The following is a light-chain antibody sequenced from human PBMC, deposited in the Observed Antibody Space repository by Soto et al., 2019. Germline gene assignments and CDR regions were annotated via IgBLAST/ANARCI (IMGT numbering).Light chain of an antibody. Sequence: DIQMTQSPSSLSASIGDKIAITCRASQSIGVYLNWYQQKPGTVPKLLIYAASTLQGGVPSRFSGSGSGTDFTLTISSLQPEDFATYHCQQSSSAPPTFGQGTKVEFK. J-gene: IGKJ1*01. V-gene: IGKV1-39*01. CDR2: AAS. CDR3: QQSSSAPPT. CDR1: QSIGVY.